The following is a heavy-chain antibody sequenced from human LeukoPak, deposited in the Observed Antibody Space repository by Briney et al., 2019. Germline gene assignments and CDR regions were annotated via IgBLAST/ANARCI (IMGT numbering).Heavy chain of an antibody. CDR1: GGPIRSYY. CDR3: ARVHYGDYYFDY. V-gene: IGHV4-59*01. Sequence: SETLSLNCTVSGGPIRSYYWSWMRQPPGKGLEWIGNIHYSESTNFNPSLKSRVAIAVDTSKNQFSLSMRSVTAADTAVYYCARVHYGDYYFDYWGQGTLVTVSS. CDR2: IHYSEST. J-gene: IGHJ4*02. D-gene: IGHD4-17*01.